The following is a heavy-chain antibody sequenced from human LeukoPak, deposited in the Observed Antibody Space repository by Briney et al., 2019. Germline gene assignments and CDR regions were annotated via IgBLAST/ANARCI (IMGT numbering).Heavy chain of an antibody. J-gene: IGHJ3*02. V-gene: IGHV4-39*07. CDR3: ARLSSSIAASDI. CDR1: GGSISSSSYY. Sequence: PSETLSHTCTVSGGSISSSSYYWGWIRQPPGKGLEWIGSIYYSGSTNYNPSLKSRVTISVDTSKNQFSLKLSSVTAADTAVYYCARLSSSIAASDIWGQGTMVTVSS. CDR2: IYYSGST. D-gene: IGHD6-6*01.